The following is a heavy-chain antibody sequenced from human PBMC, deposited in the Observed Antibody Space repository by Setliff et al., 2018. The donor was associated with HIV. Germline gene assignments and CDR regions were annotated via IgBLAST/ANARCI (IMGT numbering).Heavy chain of an antibody. D-gene: IGHD3-9*01. J-gene: IGHJ6*03. V-gene: IGHV3-48*01. CDR3: ARDLYFYYYMDV. CDR2: ISSTSSTI. Sequence: GGSLRLSCAASGSGFTFSSYSMNWVRQAPGKGLEWVSYISSTSSTIYYANSVKGRFTISRDDAKNSLYLQMNSLRAEDTAVYYWARDLYFYYYMDVWGKGTTVTVSS. CDR1: GSGFTFSSYS.